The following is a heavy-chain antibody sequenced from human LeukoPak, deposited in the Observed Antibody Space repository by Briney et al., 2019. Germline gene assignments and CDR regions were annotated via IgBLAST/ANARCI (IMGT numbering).Heavy chain of an antibody. Sequence: GRSLRLSCAASGFTFDDYAMSWVRQAPGKGLEWVSTISASAGITHYADSVKGRFTISRDNSKNTVYLQMNSLTAEDTAVYYCAKGGYFPFDPWGQGTLVTVSS. CDR1: GFTFDDYA. CDR2: ISASAGIT. CDR3: AKGGYFPFDP. V-gene: IGHV3-23*01. D-gene: IGHD3-9*01. J-gene: IGHJ5*02.